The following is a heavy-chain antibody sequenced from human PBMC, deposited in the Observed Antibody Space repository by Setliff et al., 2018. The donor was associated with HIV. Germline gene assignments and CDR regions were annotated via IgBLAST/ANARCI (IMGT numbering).Heavy chain of an antibody. CDR1: GGSVSGYY. CDR3: AKEAIYVGYVDY. V-gene: IGHV4-34*01. Sequence: SETLSLTCAVYGGSVSGYYWGWIRQPPGKGLEWIGEINHSGSTHYNPSLKSRFTISVDTSKNQFSLKVNSVTAADTAVYYCAKEAIYVGYVDYWGQGTLVTVSS. J-gene: IGHJ4*02. D-gene: IGHD3-16*01. CDR2: INHSGST.